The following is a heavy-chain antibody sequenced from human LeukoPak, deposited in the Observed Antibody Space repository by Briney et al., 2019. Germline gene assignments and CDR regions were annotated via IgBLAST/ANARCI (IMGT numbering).Heavy chain of an antibody. J-gene: IGHJ3*02. CDR1: GFTFSSYG. D-gene: IGHD4-17*01. V-gene: IGHV3-23*01. CDR2: ISGSGGST. CDR3: AKDPDYGDRPDAFDI. Sequence: PGGSLRLSCAASGFTFSSYGMSWVRQAPGKGLEWVSAISGSGGSTYYADSVKGRFTISRDNSKNTLCLQMNSLRAEDTAVYYCAKDPDYGDRPDAFDIWGQGTMVTVSS.